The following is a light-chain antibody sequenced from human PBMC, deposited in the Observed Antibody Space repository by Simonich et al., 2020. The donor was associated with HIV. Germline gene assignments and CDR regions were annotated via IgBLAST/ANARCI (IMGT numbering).Light chain of an antibody. J-gene: IGKJ2*01. CDR3: QQYDELPYT. CDR2: DAS. Sequence: DIQMTQSPSSLSASVGDRVPNTCHAIQDIRNYLNWYKQKPGKSPKLLIYDASNLETGVPSRFSGSGSGTDFTFTISSLQPADIATYYCQQYDELPYTFGQGTKLEIK. V-gene: IGKV1-33*01. CDR1: QDIRNY.